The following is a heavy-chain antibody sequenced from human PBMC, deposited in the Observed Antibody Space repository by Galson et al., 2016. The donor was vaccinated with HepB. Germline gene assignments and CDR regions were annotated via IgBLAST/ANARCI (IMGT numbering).Heavy chain of an antibody. CDR3: AKVKGRINGICYDDYYYYYGVDV. V-gene: IGHV3-30*18. CDR1: GFTFSSSG. J-gene: IGHJ6*02. Sequence: SLRLSCAGSGFTFSSSGMHWVRQAPGKGLEWVAVISYDDGKNKYYADSVKCRFTISSANSKNTLYLQMNSLRAEDTAVYYCAKVKGRINGICYDDYYYYYGVDVWGQGTTVIVSS. CDR2: ISYDDGKNK. D-gene: IGHD2/OR15-2a*01.